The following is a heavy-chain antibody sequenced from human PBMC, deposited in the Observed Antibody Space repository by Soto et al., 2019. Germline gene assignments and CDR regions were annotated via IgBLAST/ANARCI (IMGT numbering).Heavy chain of an antibody. D-gene: IGHD4-4*01. V-gene: IGHV3-72*01. Sequence: PGVSLRLSCAASGFTLSDHFMEWVRQAPRKGLEWFPRTSHKAARYTTDSAASVHRRFTISRDDSKSSLYLRMNSLKTEDTARYDCVTLQFSRWFYWGLGTLVAVSS. J-gene: IGHJ4*02. CDR3: VTLQFSRWFY. CDR1: GFTLSDHF. CDR2: TSHKAARYTT.